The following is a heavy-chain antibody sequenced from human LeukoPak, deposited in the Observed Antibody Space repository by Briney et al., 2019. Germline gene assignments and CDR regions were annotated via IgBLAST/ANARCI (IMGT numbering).Heavy chain of an antibody. D-gene: IGHD3-10*01. J-gene: IGHJ4*02. CDR3: ARPILWFGEFTHDDY. CDR2: IYYSGST. Sequence: PSETLSLTCTVSGGSISSSSYYWGWIRQPPGKGLEWIGSIYYSGSTYYNPSLKSRVTISVDTSKNQFSLKLSSVTAADTAVYYCARPILWFGEFTHDDYWGQGTLVTVSS. CDR1: GGSISSSSYY. V-gene: IGHV4-39*01.